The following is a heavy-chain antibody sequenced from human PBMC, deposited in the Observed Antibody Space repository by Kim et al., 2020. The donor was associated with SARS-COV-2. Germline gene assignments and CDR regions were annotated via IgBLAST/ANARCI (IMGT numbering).Heavy chain of an antibody. CDR1: GGTFKSYG. CDR2: IIPVLETP. Sequence: SVKVSCKTSGGTFKSYGINWMRQAPGQGLEWLGRIIPVLETPTYAQKFQGRVTITADRSTSTAYMELTILRSEDTAVYYCATADFDYWGQGTLVTVSS. J-gene: IGHJ4*02. CDR3: ATADFDY. V-gene: IGHV1-69*04.